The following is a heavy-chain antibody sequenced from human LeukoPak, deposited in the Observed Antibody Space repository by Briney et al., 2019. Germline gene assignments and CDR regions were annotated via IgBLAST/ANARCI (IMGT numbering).Heavy chain of an antibody. CDR2: IKSKTDGGTT. J-gene: IGHJ5*02. D-gene: IGHD5-24*01. Sequence: SGGSLRLSCAASGFTFSNAWMSWVRQAPGKGLEWVGRIKSKTDGGTTDYAAPVKGRFTISRDDLKNTLSLQMNSLKTEDTAVYYCTTDRGWLQFGSWGQGTLVTVSS. CDR1: GFTFSNAW. V-gene: IGHV3-15*01. CDR3: TTDRGWLQFGS.